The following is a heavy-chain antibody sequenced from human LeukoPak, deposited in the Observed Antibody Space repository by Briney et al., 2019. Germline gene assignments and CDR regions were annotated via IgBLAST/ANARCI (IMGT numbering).Heavy chain of an antibody. CDR1: GFTFSTYG. Sequence: GGSLRLSCAASGFTFSTYGMHWVRQAPGKGLEWVAVISYDESNKYYADSVKGRFTISRDNSMNALYLQMNSLRAEDTAVYYCARGSQPHYYGSGSYYLWGQGTLVTVSS. J-gene: IGHJ4*02. D-gene: IGHD3-10*01. CDR3: ARGSQPHYYGSGSYYL. V-gene: IGHV3-30*03. CDR2: ISYDESNK.